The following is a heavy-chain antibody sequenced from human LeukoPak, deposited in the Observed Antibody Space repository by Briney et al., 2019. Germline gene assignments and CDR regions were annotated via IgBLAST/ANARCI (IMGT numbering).Heavy chain of an antibody. V-gene: IGHV3-21*01. CDR1: GFTFSSYS. Sequence: PGGSLRLSCAASGFTFSSYSMNWVRQAPGKGLEWVSSISSSSSYIYYADSVKGRFTISRDNAKNSLYLQMNSLRAEDTAVYYCTGLKILWPPIYFDFWGQGTLVTVSS. D-gene: IGHD3-10*01. CDR2: ISSSSSYI. CDR3: TGLKILWPPIYFDF. J-gene: IGHJ4*02.